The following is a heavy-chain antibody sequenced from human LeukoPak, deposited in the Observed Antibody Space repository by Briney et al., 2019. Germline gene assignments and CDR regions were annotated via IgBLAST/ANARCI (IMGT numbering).Heavy chain of an antibody. Sequence: PGGSLRLSCAASGFTFRSFWMHWVRQGPGKGLEWVSYISTDGGSTNYADSVKGRFAVSRDNAKNTLYLQMNSLRAEDTAVYYRVVVSYYYDTSGYVDSWGQGTLVTVSS. CDR3: VVVSYYYDTSGYVDS. CDR2: ISTDGGST. J-gene: IGHJ4*02. V-gene: IGHV3-74*01. D-gene: IGHD3-22*01. CDR1: GFTFRSFW.